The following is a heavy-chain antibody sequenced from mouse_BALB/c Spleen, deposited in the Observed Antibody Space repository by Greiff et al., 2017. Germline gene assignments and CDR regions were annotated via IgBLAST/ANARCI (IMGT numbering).Heavy chain of an antibody. CDR3: ARSDGSSYYAMDY. V-gene: IGHV1-4*01. CDR2: INPSSGYT. Sequence: VQLQQSGAELARPGASVKMSCKASGYTFTSYTMHWVKQRPGQGLEWIGYINPSSGYTNYNQKFKDKATLTADKSSSTAYMQLSSLTSEDSAVYYCARSDGSSYYAMDYWGQGTSVTVSS. D-gene: IGHD1-1*01. J-gene: IGHJ4*01. CDR1: GYTFTSYT.